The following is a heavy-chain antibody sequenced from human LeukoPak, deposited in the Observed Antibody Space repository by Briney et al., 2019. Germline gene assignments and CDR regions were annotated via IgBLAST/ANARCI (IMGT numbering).Heavy chain of an antibody. J-gene: IGHJ5*02. Sequence: SETLSLTCTVSGGSISTITYYWGWIRQPPGKGLEWVGHMYYRGNTFYNPSLKSRVTISVDTSKNQFSLKLSSVTAADTAVYYCAGSNGGNPGTWGQGTLVTVSS. CDR2: MYYRGNT. D-gene: IGHD4-23*01. CDR3: AGSNGGNPGT. V-gene: IGHV4-39*07. CDR1: GGSISTITYY.